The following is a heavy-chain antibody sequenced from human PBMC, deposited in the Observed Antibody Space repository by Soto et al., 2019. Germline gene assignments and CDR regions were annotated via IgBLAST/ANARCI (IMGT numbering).Heavy chain of an antibody. CDR1: GGTFSSYA. D-gene: IGHD3-22*01. CDR2: IIPIFGTA. Sequence: QVQLVQSGAEVKKPGSSVKVSCKASGGTFSSYAISWVRQAPGQGLEWMGGIIPIFGTANYAQKFQGRVTITADESTSTAYMELGSLRSEDTAVYYCAAPYYYDSSGYHQYYYYGMDVWGQGTTVTVSS. V-gene: IGHV1-69*01. CDR3: AAPYYYDSSGYHQYYYYGMDV. J-gene: IGHJ6*02.